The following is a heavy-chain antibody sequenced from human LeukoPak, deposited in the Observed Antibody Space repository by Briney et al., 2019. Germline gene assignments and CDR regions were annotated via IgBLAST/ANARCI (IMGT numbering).Heavy chain of an antibody. D-gene: IGHD1-26*01. CDR3: ARVKVGATVYYFDY. Sequence: ASVKCSCKASGYTFTGYYMHWVRQAPGQGLEWMGWINPNSGGTNYAQKFQGRVTMTRDTSISTAYMELGRLRSDDTAVYYCARVKVGATVYYFDYWGQGTLVTVSS. CDR1: GYTFTGYY. V-gene: IGHV1-2*02. CDR2: INPNSGGT. J-gene: IGHJ4*02.